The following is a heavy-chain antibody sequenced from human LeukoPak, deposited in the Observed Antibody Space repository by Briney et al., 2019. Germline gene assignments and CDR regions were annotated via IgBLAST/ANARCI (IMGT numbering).Heavy chain of an antibody. D-gene: IGHD6-19*01. CDR2: ISSSGSNT. CDR3: ARGSSGWYKGVDY. CDR1: GFTFSDYY. Sequence: SGGSLRLSCAASGFTFSDYYMSWIRQAPGKGLEWVSYISSSGSNTNYLDSVKGRFTISRDNAKNSLYLQMNSLRAEDTAVYYCARGSSGWYKGVDYWGQGTLVTVSS. V-gene: IGHV3-11*06. J-gene: IGHJ4*02.